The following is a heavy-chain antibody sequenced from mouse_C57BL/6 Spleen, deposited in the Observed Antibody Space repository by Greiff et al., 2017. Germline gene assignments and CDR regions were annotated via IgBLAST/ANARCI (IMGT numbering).Heavy chain of an antibody. CDR3: ASSYYEYPTWFAY. J-gene: IGHJ3*01. V-gene: IGHV1-9*01. CDR1: GYTFTGYW. D-gene: IGHD2-4*01. CDR2: ILPGGGST. Sequence: QVQLQQSGAELMKPGASVKLSCTATGYTFTGYWIEWVKQRPGHGLEWIGEILPGGGSTNYTEKFKGKATFTADTASNTAYMHLSSLTTEDSAIYYCASSYYEYPTWFAYWGQGTLVTVSA.